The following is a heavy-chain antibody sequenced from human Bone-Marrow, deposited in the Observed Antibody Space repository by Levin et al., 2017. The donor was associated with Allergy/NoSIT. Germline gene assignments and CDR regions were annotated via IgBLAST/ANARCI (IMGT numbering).Heavy chain of an antibody. CDR3: ARAPPYGDYGEDAFDI. CDR2: IIPIFGTA. J-gene: IGHJ3*02. V-gene: IGHV1-69*13. D-gene: IGHD4-17*01. CDR1: GGTFSSYA. Sequence: ASVKVSCKASGGTFSSYAISWVRQAPGQGLEWMGGIIPIFGTANYAQKFQGRVTITADESTSTAYMELSSLRSEDTAVYYCARAPPYGDYGEDAFDIWGQGTMVTVSS.